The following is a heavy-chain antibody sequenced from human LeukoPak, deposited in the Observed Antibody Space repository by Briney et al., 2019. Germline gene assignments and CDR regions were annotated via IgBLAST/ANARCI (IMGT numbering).Heavy chain of an antibody. V-gene: IGHV3-30-3*01. CDR3: ARGGRYYDSSGYYVEYFQH. D-gene: IGHD3-22*01. Sequence: GGSLRLSCAASGFTFSSYAMHGVRQAPGKGLEWVAVISYDGSNKYYADSVKGRFTISRDNSKNTLYLQMNSLRAEDTAVYYCARGGRYYDSSGYYVEYFQHWGQGTLVTVSS. CDR1: GFTFSSYA. CDR2: ISYDGSNK. J-gene: IGHJ1*01.